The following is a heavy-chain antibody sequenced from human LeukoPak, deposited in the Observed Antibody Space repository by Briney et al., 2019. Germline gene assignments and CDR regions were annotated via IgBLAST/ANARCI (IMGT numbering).Heavy chain of an antibody. CDR2: IDPSDSYT. CDR1: GYSFTSYW. J-gene: IGHJ4*02. Sequence: GESLKISCKGSGYSFTSYWISWVRQMPGKRLEWMGRIDPSDSYTNYSPSFQGHVTISADKSISTAYLQWSSLKASDTAMYYCARRTVYGDYTFGYWGQGTLVTVSS. V-gene: IGHV5-10-1*01. D-gene: IGHD4-17*01. CDR3: ARRTVYGDYTFGY.